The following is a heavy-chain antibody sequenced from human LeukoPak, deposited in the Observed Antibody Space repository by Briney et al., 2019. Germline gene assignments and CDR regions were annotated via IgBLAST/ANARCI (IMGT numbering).Heavy chain of an antibody. CDR1: GYTFTSYA. CDR2: INAGNGNT. J-gene: IGHJ4*02. D-gene: IGHD3-10*01. CDR3: AREDGSGSSYDY. Sequence: ASVKVSCKASGYTFTSYAMHWVRQAPGQRLEWMGWINAGNGNTKYSQKFQGRVTITRDTSASTAYMELSSLRSEDTAVYYCAREDGSGSSYDYWGQGTLVTVSS. V-gene: IGHV1-3*01.